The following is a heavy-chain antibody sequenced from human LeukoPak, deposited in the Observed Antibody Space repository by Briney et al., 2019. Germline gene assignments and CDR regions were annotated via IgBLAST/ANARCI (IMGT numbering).Heavy chain of an antibody. D-gene: IGHD3-10*01. V-gene: IGHV3-23*01. Sequence: GGSLRLSCAASGFSFSSYAMSWVRQAPGKELGWVSVISGSGGSTNYVDSVKGRFTISRNNSKNTLYLQMNSLRAEDTAVYYCATHRTPGITMLREGLDFWGQGTLVTVSS. CDR3: ATHRTPGITMLREGLDF. CDR2: ISGSGGST. J-gene: IGHJ4*02. CDR1: GFSFSSYA.